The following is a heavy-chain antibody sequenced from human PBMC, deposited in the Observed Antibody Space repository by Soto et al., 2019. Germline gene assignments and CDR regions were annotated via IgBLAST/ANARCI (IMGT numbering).Heavy chain of an antibody. CDR1: GGSISSGGYY. J-gene: IGHJ5*02. Sequence: SETLSLTCTVSGGSISSGGYYWSWIRQHPGKGLEWIGYIYYSGSTYYNPSLRSRVTISVDTSKNQFSLKLSSVTAADTAVYYCARLAYCGGDCYPGWFDPWGQGTLVTVSS. CDR3: ARLAYCGGDCYPGWFDP. D-gene: IGHD2-21*02. V-gene: IGHV4-31*03. CDR2: IYYSGST.